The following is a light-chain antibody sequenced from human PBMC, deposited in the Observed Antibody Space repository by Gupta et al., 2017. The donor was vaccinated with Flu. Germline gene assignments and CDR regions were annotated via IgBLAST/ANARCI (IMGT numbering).Light chain of an antibody. V-gene: IGKV1-39*01. Sequence: DIQMTQSPSSLSASVGDRVTITCRASQDINKYLNWYQQRPGKAPKLLVYAATNLQSGVPSRFSGSGFGTEFTLTISSLQPEDFATFYCQQSYSHPRTFGQGTKVEIK. J-gene: IGKJ1*01. CDR2: AAT. CDR1: QDINKY. CDR3: QQSYSHPRT.